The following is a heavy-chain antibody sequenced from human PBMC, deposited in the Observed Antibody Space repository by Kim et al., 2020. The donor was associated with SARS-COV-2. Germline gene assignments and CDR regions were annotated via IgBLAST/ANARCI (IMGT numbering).Heavy chain of an antibody. CDR3: AKDLLVRGVIKGLSNWFDP. CDR2: ISYDGSNK. J-gene: IGHJ5*02. Sequence: GGSLRLSCAASGLTFSSYGMHWVRQAPGKGLEWVAVISYDGSNKYYADSVKGRFTISRDNSKNTLYLQMNSLRAEDTAVYYCAKDLLVRGVIKGLSNWFDPWGQGTLVTVSS. V-gene: IGHV3-30*18. CDR1: GLTFSSYG. D-gene: IGHD3-10*01.